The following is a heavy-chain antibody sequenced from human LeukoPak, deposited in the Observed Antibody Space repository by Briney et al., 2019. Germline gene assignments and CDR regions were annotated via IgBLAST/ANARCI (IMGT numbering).Heavy chain of an antibody. CDR1: GYTFTGYY. J-gene: IGHJ2*01. CDR2: INPNSGGT. D-gene: IGHD2-21*02. V-gene: IGHV1-2*02. CDR3: ARERDIVVVTAISWYFDL. Sequence: ASVKVSCKASGYTFTGYYMHWVRQAPGQGLEWMRWINPNSGGTNYAQKFQGRVTMTRDTSISTAYMELSRLRSDDTAVYYCARERDIVVVTAISWYFDLWGRGTLVTVSS.